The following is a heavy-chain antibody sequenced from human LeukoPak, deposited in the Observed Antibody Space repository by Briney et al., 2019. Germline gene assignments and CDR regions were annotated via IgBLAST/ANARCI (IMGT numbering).Heavy chain of an antibody. CDR3: ARDSSSGGSCYSCYFDY. Sequence: GGSLRLSCAASGFTFSSYSMNWVRQAPGKGPEWVSSISSSSSYIYYADSVKGRFTISRDNAKNSLYLQMNSLRAEDTAVYYCARDSSSGGSCYSCYFDYWGQGTLVTVSS. V-gene: IGHV3-21*01. D-gene: IGHD2-15*01. CDR1: GFTFSSYS. J-gene: IGHJ4*02. CDR2: ISSSSSYI.